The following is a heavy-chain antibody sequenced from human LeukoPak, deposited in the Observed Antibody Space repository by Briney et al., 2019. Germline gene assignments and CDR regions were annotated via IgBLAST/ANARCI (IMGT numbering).Heavy chain of an antibody. D-gene: IGHD2-15*01. CDR3: ARALGYCSGGSCTRGYNWFDP. V-gene: IGHV4-34*01. CDR1: GGSFSGYY. CDR2: INHSGST. J-gene: IGHJ5*02. Sequence: SETLSLTCAVYGGSFSGYYWSWIRQPPGKGLEWIGEINHSGSTNYNRSLKSRVTISVDTSMNQFSLKLSFVTTADTAVYYCARALGYCSGGSCTRGYNWFDPWGQGTLVTVPS.